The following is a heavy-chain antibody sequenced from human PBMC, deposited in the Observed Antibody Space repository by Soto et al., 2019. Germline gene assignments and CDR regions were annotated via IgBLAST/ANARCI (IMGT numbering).Heavy chain of an antibody. CDR1: GFTFSSYA. CDR3: ARVVAAAAYFDY. V-gene: IGHV3-30-3*01. J-gene: IGHJ4*02. D-gene: IGHD6-13*01. Sequence: VGSLRLSCAASGFTFSSYAMHWVRQAPGKGLEWVAVISYDGSNKYYADSVKGRFTISRDNSKNTLYLQMNSLRAEDTAVYYCARVVAAAAYFDYWGQGTLVTVSS. CDR2: ISYDGSNK.